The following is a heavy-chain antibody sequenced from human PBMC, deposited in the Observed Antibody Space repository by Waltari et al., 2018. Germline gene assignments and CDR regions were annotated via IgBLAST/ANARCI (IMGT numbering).Heavy chain of an antibody. CDR2: ISGSGGST. Sequence: EVQLLESGGGLVQPGGSLRLSCAASGFTFSSYAMSWVRQAPGKGLEWVPAISGSGGSTYYADSVKGRFTISRDNSKNTLYLQMNSLRAEDTAVYYCAKVGVWGSYRYLPYFDYWGQGTLVTVSS. J-gene: IGHJ4*02. D-gene: IGHD3-16*02. CDR3: AKVGVWGSYRYLPYFDY. CDR1: GFTFSSYA. V-gene: IGHV3-23*01.